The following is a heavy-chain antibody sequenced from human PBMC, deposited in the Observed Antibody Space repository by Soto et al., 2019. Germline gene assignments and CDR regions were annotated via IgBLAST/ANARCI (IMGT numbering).Heavy chain of an antibody. Sequence: GGSLRFSCAASGFTFSSYAMSWVRQAPGKGLEWVSAISGSGGSTYYADSVKGRFTISRDNSKNTLYLQMNSLRAEDTAVYYCAKGGGYGDYERTFDYWGQGTLVTVSS. V-gene: IGHV3-23*01. D-gene: IGHD4-17*01. CDR2: ISGSGGST. J-gene: IGHJ4*02. CDR1: GFTFSSYA. CDR3: AKGGGYGDYERTFDY.